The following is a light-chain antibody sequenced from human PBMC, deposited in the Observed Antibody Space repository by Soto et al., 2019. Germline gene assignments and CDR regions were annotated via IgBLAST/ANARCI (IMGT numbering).Light chain of an antibody. CDR3: QQYNNWPLT. J-gene: IGKJ3*01. V-gene: IGKV3-15*01. CDR1: QSVSSN. CDR2: GAS. Sequence: EIVMTQSPATLSVSPGERATLSCRASQSVSSNLAWYQQKPGQAPRLLIYGASTRATGIPARFSGSGSGTEFTLTISSLQSEDFAVYYCQQYNNWPLTFGPGTKVD.